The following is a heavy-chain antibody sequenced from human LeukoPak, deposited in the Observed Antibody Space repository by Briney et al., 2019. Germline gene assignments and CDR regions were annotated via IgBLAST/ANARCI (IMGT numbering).Heavy chain of an antibody. CDR1: GFTFSSYA. J-gene: IGHJ4*02. Sequence: PGGSLRLSCAASGFTFSSYAMSWVRQAPGKGLEWVSAISGSGGSTYYADSVKGRFTISRDNSKNTLYLQMNSLRAEDTAVYYCATSPWDDFWSGYRTPVVDYWGQGTLVTVSS. V-gene: IGHV3-23*01. D-gene: IGHD3-3*01. CDR2: ISGSGGST. CDR3: ATSPWDDFWSGYRTPVVDY.